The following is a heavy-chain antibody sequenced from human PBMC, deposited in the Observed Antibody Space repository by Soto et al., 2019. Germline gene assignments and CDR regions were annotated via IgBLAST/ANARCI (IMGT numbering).Heavy chain of an antibody. D-gene: IGHD6-6*01. V-gene: IGHV1-2*04. Sequence: ASVKVSCKASGYTFTGYDMHGWGKAPGQGLGWMGWINPNSSGTNNAQKFQGWVTMPKDTSISTASMELTRLRSDDTAVHYCARALGEHLVRSIRYYYYGMDVWGQGTTVTVSS. CDR3: ARALGEHLVRSIRYYYYGMDV. J-gene: IGHJ6*02. CDR2: INPNSSGT. CDR1: GYTFTGYD.